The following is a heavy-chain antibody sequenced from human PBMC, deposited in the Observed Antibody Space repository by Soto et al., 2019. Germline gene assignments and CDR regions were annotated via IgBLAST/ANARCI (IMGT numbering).Heavy chain of an antibody. CDR2: IIPIFGTA. J-gene: IGHJ6*02. CDR3: ARVRYDILTGYYSYYYYGMDV. V-gene: IGHV1-69*12. D-gene: IGHD3-9*01. CDR1: GGTFSSYA. Sequence: QVQLVQSGAEVKKPGSSVKVSCKASGGTFSSYAISWARQAPGQGLEWMGGIIPIFGTANYAQKFQGRVTITADESTSTAYMELSSLRSEDTAVYYCARVRYDILTGYYSYYYYGMDVWGQGTTVTVSS.